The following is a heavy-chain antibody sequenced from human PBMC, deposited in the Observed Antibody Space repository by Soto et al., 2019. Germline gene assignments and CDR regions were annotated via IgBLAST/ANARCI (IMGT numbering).Heavy chain of an antibody. J-gene: IGHJ5*02. CDR2: ISAYNGNT. Sequence: ASVKVSCKASGYTFTSYGISWVRQAPGQGLEWMGWISAYNGNTNYAQKLQGRVTMTTDTSTSTAYMELRSLRSDDTAVYYCARVRYYDFWSGYYYWFAPWGQGTLVTVPS. D-gene: IGHD3-3*01. CDR3: ARVRYYDFWSGYYYWFAP. V-gene: IGHV1-18*04. CDR1: GYTFTSYG.